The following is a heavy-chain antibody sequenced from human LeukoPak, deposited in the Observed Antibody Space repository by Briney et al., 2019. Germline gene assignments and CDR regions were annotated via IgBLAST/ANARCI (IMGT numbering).Heavy chain of an antibody. Sequence: PGGSLRLSCAASGFTFSNYAMDWVRQAPGKGLEWVAIIKKDGSGKYYVDSMKGRFTISRDNAKNSLFLQMNSLRAEDTAIYYCTTDTWYSAGHWGQGTLVTVSS. V-gene: IGHV3-7*03. CDR2: IKKDGSGK. J-gene: IGHJ4*02. CDR3: TTDTWYSAGH. CDR1: GFTFSNYA. D-gene: IGHD2-15*01.